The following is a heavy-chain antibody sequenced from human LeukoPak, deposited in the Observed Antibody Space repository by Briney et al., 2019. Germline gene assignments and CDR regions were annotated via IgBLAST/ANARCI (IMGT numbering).Heavy chain of an antibody. V-gene: IGHV3-30*18. D-gene: IGHD6-13*01. CDR2: ISYDGSNK. Sequence: PGGSLRLSCAASGFTFSSYGMHWVRQAPGKGLEWVAVISYDGSNKYYADSVKGRFTISRDNSKNTLYLQMNSLRGEDTAVYYCAKDYRYSSSWLWGPFDYWGQGTLVTVSS. CDR3: AKDYRYSSSWLWGPFDY. J-gene: IGHJ4*02. CDR1: GFTFSSYG.